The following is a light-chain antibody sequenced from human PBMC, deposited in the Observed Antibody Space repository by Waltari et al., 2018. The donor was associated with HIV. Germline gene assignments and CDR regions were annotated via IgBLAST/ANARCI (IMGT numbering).Light chain of an antibody. Sequence: SYELTQPPSVSVSPGQTATITCSGDKLGDKYVFCYQQKPGQSPVLVISQDIKRPSGIPERFSGSNSGNTATLTISGTQAMDEADYYCQAWDSSTAVFGTGTKVTVL. CDR2: QDI. V-gene: IGLV3-1*01. CDR1: KLGDKY. CDR3: QAWDSSTAV. J-gene: IGLJ1*01.